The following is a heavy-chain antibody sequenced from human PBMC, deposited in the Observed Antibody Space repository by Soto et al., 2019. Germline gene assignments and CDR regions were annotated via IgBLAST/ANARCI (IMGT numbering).Heavy chain of an antibody. J-gene: IGHJ5*02. Sequence: QVQLVQSGAEVKKPGSSVKVSCKASGGTFSSYAISWVRQAPGQGLEWMGGIIPIFGTANYAQKFQGRVTITADESTGTAYRERSSLRSEDTAVYYCARDGDYYGSGSYFWFDPWGQGTLVTVSS. CDR2: IIPIFGTA. CDR1: GGTFSSYA. D-gene: IGHD3-10*01. V-gene: IGHV1-69*01. CDR3: ARDGDYYGSGSYFWFDP.